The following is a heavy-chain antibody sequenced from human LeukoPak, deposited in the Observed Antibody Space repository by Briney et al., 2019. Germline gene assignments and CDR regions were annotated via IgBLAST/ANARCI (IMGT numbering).Heavy chain of an antibody. Sequence: PGRSLRLSCAASGFTFNRYALHWVRQAPGKGLEWVAFIHYDGSNKYYADSVKGRFTISRDNSKNTLYVQMNSLRAEDTAVYYCARDPTTVTTPRWFDPWGQGTLVTVSS. CDR3: ARDPTTVTTPRWFDP. J-gene: IGHJ5*02. V-gene: IGHV3-30*04. D-gene: IGHD4-17*01. CDR2: IHYDGSNK. CDR1: GFTFNRYA.